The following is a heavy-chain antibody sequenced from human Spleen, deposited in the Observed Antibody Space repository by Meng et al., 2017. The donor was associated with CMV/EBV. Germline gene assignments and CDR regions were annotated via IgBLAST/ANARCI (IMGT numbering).Heavy chain of an antibody. CDR3: TTRRGQNFAFDF. CDR1: GFTFSDYY. D-gene: IGHD2/OR15-2a*01. Sequence: GGSLRLSCAASGFTFSDYYMNWIRQAPGKGLEWVAYISSGGSTIYYADSVKGRFTIPRDNAKNSLYLQMNSLRPDDTALYYCTTRRGQNFAFDFWGQGPLVTVSS. J-gene: IGHJ4*02. V-gene: IGHV3-11*01. CDR2: ISSGGSTI.